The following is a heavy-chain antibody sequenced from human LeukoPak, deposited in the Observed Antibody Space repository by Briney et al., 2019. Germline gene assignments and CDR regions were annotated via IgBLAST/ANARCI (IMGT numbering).Heavy chain of an antibody. J-gene: IGHJ4*02. CDR1: GFTFSRHS. D-gene: IGHD5-24*01. Sequence: QPGGSLRLSCVASGFTFSRHSMNWVRQAPGKGLEWVSGISPSGDIEYYVDSVKGRFTVSRDNSKNTLYLRINSLRDEDTAVYYCAKDDAWLQYNDWGQGTLVTVSS. CDR3: AKDDAWLQYND. CDR2: ISPSGDIE. V-gene: IGHV3-23*01.